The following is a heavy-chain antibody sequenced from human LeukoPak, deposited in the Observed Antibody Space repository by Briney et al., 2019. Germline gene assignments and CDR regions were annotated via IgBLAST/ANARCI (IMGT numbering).Heavy chain of an antibody. D-gene: IGHD3/OR15-3a*01. CDR2: INHSGST. CDR1: GGSFSGYY. J-gene: IGHJ4*02. Sequence: SETLSLTCAVYGGSFSGYYWSWIRQPPGKGLEWIGEINHSGSTNYNPSLKSRVTISVDTSKNQFSLKLSSLTAADTAVYYCARGLGLPYWGQGTLVTVSS. CDR3: ARGLGLPY. V-gene: IGHV4-34*01.